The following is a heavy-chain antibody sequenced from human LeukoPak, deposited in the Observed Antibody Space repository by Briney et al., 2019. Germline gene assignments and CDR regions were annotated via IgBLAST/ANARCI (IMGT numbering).Heavy chain of an antibody. J-gene: IGHJ4*02. CDR3: ARAYGDYGFGY. V-gene: IGHV4-34*01. CDR1: GGSFSGYY. D-gene: IGHD4-17*01. Sequence: SETLSLTCAVYGGSFSGYYWSWIRQPPGKGLEWIGYIYYSGSTYYNPSLKSRVTISVDTSKNQFSLKLSSVTAADTAVYYCARAYGDYGFGYWGQGTLVTVSS. CDR2: IYYSGST.